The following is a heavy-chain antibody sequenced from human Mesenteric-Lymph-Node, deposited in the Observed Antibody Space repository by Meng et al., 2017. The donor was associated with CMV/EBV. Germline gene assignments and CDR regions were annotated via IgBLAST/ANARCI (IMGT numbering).Heavy chain of an antibody. J-gene: IGHJ4*02. CDR3: ARLGGSGGSWIDS. CDR2: IYPGDSDT. D-gene: IGHD2-15*01. CDR1: GYSFTSYW. Sequence: KVSCKGTGYSFTSYWIGWVRQMPGKGLEWMGTIYPGDSDTRYSPSFQGQVTISADKSATTAYLQWRSLQASDTAIYYCARLGGSGGSWIDSWGQGTLVTVSS. V-gene: IGHV5-51*01.